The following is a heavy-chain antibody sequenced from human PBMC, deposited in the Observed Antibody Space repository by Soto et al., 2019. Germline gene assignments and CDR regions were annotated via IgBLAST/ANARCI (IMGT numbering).Heavy chain of an antibody. CDR2: ISSSSSTI. J-gene: IGHJ4*02. V-gene: IGHV3-48*01. CDR3: ARDFRGSDWYYFDY. D-gene: IGHD6-19*01. Sequence: EVQLVESGGGLVQPGGTLRLSCAASGFTLSSYSMNWVRQAPGKGLEWVSYISSSSSTIYYADSVKGRFTISRDNAKNSLYLQMNSLRAEDTAVYSCARDFRGSDWYYFDYWGQGTLVTVSS. CDR1: GFTLSSYS.